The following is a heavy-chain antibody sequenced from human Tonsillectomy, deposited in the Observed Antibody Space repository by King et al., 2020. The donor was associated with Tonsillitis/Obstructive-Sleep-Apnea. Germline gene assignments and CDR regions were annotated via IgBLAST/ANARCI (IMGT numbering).Heavy chain of an antibody. CDR2: IYYSGST. V-gene: IGHV4-59*01. Sequence: VQLQESGPGLVKPSETLSLSCTVSGGSINTYFWSWIRQPPGKGLEWIGFIYYSGSTNYNPSLKSRVTISVDTSKNQFSLKLSSVTAADTAVYYCARDASGSYYERYFDDWGQGTLVTVSS. D-gene: IGHD1-26*01. CDR3: ARDASGSYYERYFDD. CDR1: GGSINTYF. J-gene: IGHJ4*02.